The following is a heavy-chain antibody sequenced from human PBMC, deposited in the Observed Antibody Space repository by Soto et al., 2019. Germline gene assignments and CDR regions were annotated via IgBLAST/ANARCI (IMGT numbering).Heavy chain of an antibody. V-gene: IGHV1-69*13. CDR3: AGSAVAGHRGSLDY. CDR1: GGTFSSYA. Sequence: SVKVSCKASGGTFSSYAISWVRQAPGQGLEWMGGIIPIFGTANYAQKFQGRATITADESTSTAYMELSSLRSEDTAVYYCAGSAVAGHRGSLDYWGKGTLVTVSS. J-gene: IGHJ4*02. CDR2: IIPIFGTA. D-gene: IGHD6-19*01.